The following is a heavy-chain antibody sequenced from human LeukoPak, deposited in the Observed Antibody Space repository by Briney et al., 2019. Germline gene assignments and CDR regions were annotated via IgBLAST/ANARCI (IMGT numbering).Heavy chain of an antibody. CDR2: ISSSSSYI. V-gene: IGHV3-21*04. D-gene: IGHD6-19*01. CDR1: GFTFSSYS. J-gene: IGHJ4*02. Sequence: GGSLRLSCAASGFTFSSYSMNWVRQTPGKGPEWVSSISSSSSYIYYADSVKGRFTISRDNGKNSLYLQMNSLRTEDTALYYCAKEGRSGWYELDYWGQGTLVTVSS. CDR3: AKEGRSGWYELDY.